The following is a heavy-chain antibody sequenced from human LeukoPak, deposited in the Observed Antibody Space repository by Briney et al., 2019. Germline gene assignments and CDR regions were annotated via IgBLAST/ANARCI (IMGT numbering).Heavy chain of an antibody. J-gene: IGHJ1*01. D-gene: IGHD3-22*01. V-gene: IGHV3-74*01. Sequence: GGSLRLSCAASGFTFSSYWMHWVRQAPGKGLVWVSCIKSDGSTRYADPVKGRFTISRDNAKNTVSLQMNSLRAEDTGVYYCARAPSEIGGYYPEYFRHWGQGTLVTVSP. CDR1: GFTFSSYW. CDR3: ARAPSEIGGYYPEYFRH. CDR2: IKSDGST.